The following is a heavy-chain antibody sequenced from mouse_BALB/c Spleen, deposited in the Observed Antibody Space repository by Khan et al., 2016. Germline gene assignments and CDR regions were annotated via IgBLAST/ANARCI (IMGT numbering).Heavy chain of an antibody. CDR1: GFTFTDYY. J-gene: IGHJ3*01. CDR2: IRNKAGGYTT. D-gene: IGHD4-1*01. CDR3: ASLTETIAY. Sequence: EVELVESGGGLVQTGGSLRLSCATSGFTFTDYYMTWVRQPPGKALEWLGFIRNKAGGYTTEYSASVKGRFTISRDNSQSILYLQMTTLRAEDSVTYYCASLTETIAYWGQGTLVTVSA. V-gene: IGHV7-3*02.